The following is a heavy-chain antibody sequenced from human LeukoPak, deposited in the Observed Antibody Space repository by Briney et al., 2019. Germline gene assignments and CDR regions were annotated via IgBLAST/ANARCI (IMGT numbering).Heavy chain of an antibody. CDR3: ASVARPDYYDSSGYYGVFDC. Sequence: GSLRLSCAASGFTFSSYSMNWVRQAPGKGLKWVSYISSSSSTIYYADSVKGRFTISRDNAKNSLYLQMNSLRAEDTAVYYCASVARPDYYDSSGYYGVFDCWGQGTLVTVSS. J-gene: IGHJ4*02. CDR1: GFTFSSYS. V-gene: IGHV3-48*01. D-gene: IGHD3-22*01. CDR2: ISSSSSTI.